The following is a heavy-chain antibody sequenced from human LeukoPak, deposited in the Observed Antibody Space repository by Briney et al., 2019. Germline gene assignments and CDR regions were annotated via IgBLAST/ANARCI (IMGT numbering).Heavy chain of an antibody. Sequence: GPTLVHPTPPLTLTCTFSGFSLSTSGVGVGWIRQPPEKALEWLALIYWNDANRYTPSLKSRLTITKDTSKNQVVLTMTNMDPVDTATYYCAHSKLVEDAFDIWGQGTMVTVSS. J-gene: IGHJ3*02. D-gene: IGHD6-6*01. CDR3: AHSKLVEDAFDI. V-gene: IGHV2-5*01. CDR1: GFSLSTSGVG. CDR2: IYWNDAN.